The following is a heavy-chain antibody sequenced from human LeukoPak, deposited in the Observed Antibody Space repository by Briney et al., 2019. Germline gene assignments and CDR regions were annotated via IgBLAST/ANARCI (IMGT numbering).Heavy chain of an antibody. Sequence: RASVKVSCKASGGTFSSYAISWVRQAPGQGLEWMGGIIPIFGTANYAQKFQGRVTMTRDTSTSTVYMELSSLRSEDTAVYYCARGDDDSSGWQTNLPYYFDYWGQGTLVTASS. CDR2: IIPIFGTA. CDR1: GGTFSSYA. D-gene: IGHD3-22*01. CDR3: ARGDDDSSGWQTNLPYYFDY. J-gene: IGHJ4*02. V-gene: IGHV1-69*05.